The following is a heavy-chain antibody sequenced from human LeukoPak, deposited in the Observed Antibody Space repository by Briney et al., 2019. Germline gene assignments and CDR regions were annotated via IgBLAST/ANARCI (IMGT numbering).Heavy chain of an antibody. V-gene: IGHV4-30-4*01. CDR3: AREIVVVPAAHYFDY. J-gene: IGHJ4*02. D-gene: IGHD2-2*01. CDR2: IYYSGST. Sequence: SRTLSLTCTVSGGSISSGDYYWSWIRQPPGKGLDWIGYIYYSGSTYYNPSLKSRVTISVDTSKNQFSLKLSSVTAADTAVYYCAREIVVVPAAHYFDYWGQGTLVTVSS. CDR1: GGSISSGDYY.